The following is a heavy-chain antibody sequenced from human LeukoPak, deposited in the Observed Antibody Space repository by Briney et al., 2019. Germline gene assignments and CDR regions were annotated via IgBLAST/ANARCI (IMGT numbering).Heavy chain of an antibody. CDR3: AQECVDSSGYYYVPNWFDP. J-gene: IGHJ5*02. CDR2: IKQDGSEK. Sequence: GGSLRLSCAASGFTFSRYWMSWVRQVPGRGLQWVANIKQDGSEKYYVDSVKGRFTISRDNAKNSLYLQMNSLRAEDTAVYYCAQECVDSSGYYYVPNWFDPWGQGTLVTVSS. V-gene: IGHV3-7*01. CDR1: GFTFSRYW. D-gene: IGHD3-22*01.